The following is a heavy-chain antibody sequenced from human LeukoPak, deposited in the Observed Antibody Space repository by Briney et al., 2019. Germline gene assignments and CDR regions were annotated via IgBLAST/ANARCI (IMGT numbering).Heavy chain of an antibody. CDR3: ARDHTIFGLVPSDF. CDR2: MNPNSGNT. V-gene: IGHV1-8*03. CDR1: GYTFTSYD. J-gene: IGHJ4*02. D-gene: IGHD3-3*01. Sequence: GASVKVSCKASGYTFTSYDINWVRQATGQGLEWMGWMNPNSGNTGYAQKFQGRVTITRNTSISTAYMELSSLRPEDTAVYYCARDHTIFGLVPSDFWGQGTLVTVSS.